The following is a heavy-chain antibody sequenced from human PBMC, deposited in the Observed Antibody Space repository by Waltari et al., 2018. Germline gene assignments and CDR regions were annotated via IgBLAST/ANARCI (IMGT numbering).Heavy chain of an antibody. D-gene: IGHD5-12*01. V-gene: IGHV1-2*02. CDR1: GNTLPSYY. J-gene: IGHJ4*02. Sequence: QVLLVQSVAEVKKRGASVEVACQAVGNTLPSYYVHWVRQAPGQGLEWMGWINPNSRVPNYTQKFQGRVTMTTDSSITTAYMELSRMTSDDTAIYYCARSRDGYNSEVDHWGQGTLVTVSS. CDR3: ARSRDGYNSEVDH. CDR2: INPNSRVP.